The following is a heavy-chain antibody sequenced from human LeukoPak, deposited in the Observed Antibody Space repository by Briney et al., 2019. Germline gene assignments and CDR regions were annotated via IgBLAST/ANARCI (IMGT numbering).Heavy chain of an antibody. J-gene: IGHJ4*02. V-gene: IGHV4-30-2*01. Sequence: SETLSLTCTVSGGSISSGGYYWSWIRQPPGKGLEWIGYIYHSGSTYYNPSLKSRVTISVDRSKNQFSLKLSSVTAADTAVYYCAREVEPSHWIDYWGQGTLVTVSS. CDR2: IYHSGST. CDR1: GGSISSGGYY. D-gene: IGHD1-14*01. CDR3: AREVEPSHWIDY.